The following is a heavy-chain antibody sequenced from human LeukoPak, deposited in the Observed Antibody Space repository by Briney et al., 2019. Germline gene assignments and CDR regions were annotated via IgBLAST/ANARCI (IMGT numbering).Heavy chain of an antibody. CDR2: INSDASDT. CDR1: GFTFSRHW. J-gene: IGHJ4*02. Sequence: GGSPRLSCAASGFTFSRHWMHWVRHAPGKGLVWISRINSDASDTNYADFVKGRFTISRDNAKNTVYLQINSLRDEDTAVYYCARICSSTDCLIPDWGQGTLVTVPS. V-gene: IGHV3-74*01. D-gene: IGHD2-2*01. CDR3: ARICSSTDCLIPD.